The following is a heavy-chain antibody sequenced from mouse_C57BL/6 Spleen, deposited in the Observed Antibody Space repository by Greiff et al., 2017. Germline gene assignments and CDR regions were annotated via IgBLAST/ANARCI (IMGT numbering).Heavy chain of an antibody. J-gene: IGHJ3*01. V-gene: IGHV1-69*01. Sequence: VQLQQPGAELVMPGASVKLSCKASGYTFTSYWMPWVKQRPGQGLEWIGEIDPSDSYTNYNQKFKGKSTLTVDKSSSTAYMQLSSLPSEDSAVDYWAWEYPDWGTGTLVTVSA. CDR3: AWEYPD. CDR1: GYTFTSYW. D-gene: IGHD5-1*01. CDR2: IDPSDSYT.